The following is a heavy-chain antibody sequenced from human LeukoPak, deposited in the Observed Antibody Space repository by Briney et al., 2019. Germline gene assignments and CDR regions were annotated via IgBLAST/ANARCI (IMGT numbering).Heavy chain of an antibody. CDR2: INPNSGGT. CDR1: GYTFTGYY. D-gene: IGHD5-12*01. J-gene: IGHJ3*02. Sequence: AASVKVSCKASGYTFTGYYMHWVRQAPGQGLEWMGWINPNSGGTNYAQKFQGRVTMTRDTSISTAYMELSRLRSDDTAVYYCAVARLGFSAFDIWGQGAMVTVSS. V-gene: IGHV1-2*02. CDR3: AVARLGFSAFDI.